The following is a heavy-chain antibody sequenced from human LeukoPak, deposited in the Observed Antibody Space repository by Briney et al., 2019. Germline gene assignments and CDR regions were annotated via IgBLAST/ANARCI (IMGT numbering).Heavy chain of an antibody. J-gene: IGHJ4*02. CDR1: GGSISSSSYY. Sequence: SETLSLTCTVSGGSISSSSYYWGWIRQPPGKGLEWIGSIYYSGSTYYNPSLKSRVTISVDTSKNQFSLKLSSVTAADTAVYYCARLDSGYDHRQPTNFDYWGQGTLVTVSS. V-gene: IGHV4-39*01. D-gene: IGHD5-12*01. CDR3: ARLDSGYDHRQPTNFDY. CDR2: IYYSGST.